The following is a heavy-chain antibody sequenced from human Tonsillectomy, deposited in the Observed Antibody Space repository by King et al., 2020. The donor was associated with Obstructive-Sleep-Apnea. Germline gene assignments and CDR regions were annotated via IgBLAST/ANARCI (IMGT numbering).Heavy chain of an antibody. CDR2: MYYSGRT. CDR3: ATEGAAATNCFDP. CDR1: GGSISSSSYY. Sequence: QLQESGPRLVKPSETLSLTCTVSGGSISSSSYYWGWIRQPPGKGLEWIGSMYYSGRTYYNPSLKSRVTISVDTSKNQFSLKLSSVTAADTAVYYCATEGAAATNCFDPWGQGTLVTVSS. D-gene: IGHD2-15*01. J-gene: IGHJ5*02. V-gene: IGHV4-39*07.